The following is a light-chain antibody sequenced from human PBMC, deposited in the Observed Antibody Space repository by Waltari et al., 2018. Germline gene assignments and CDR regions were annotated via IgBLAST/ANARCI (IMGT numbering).Light chain of an antibody. V-gene: IGKV4-1*01. CDR1: QSVLYSSNNQNY. CDR2: WAS. CDR3: QQYSSTPPT. J-gene: IGKJ1*01. Sequence: DIVMTQSPDSLAVSLGERATIFCKSSQSVLYSSNNQNYLAWYQQKPGQSPKLLFYWASTRQSGVPDRFSGSGSGTDFTLTISSLQADDVAVYYCQQYSSTPPTFGQGTKVEIK.